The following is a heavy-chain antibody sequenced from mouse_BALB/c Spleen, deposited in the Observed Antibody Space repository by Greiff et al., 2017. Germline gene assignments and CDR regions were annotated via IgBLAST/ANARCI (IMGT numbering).Heavy chain of an antibody. Sequence: VQLQQSGPELVKPGASVKMSCKASGYTFTSYVMHWVKQKPGQGLEWIGYINPYNDGTKYNEKFKGKATLTSDKSSSTAYMELSSLTSEDSAVYYCARSLLRLPSWFAYWGQGTLVTVSA. CDR3: ARSLLRLPSWFAY. CDR1: GYTFTSYV. D-gene: IGHD1-2*01. V-gene: IGHV1-14*01. J-gene: IGHJ3*01. CDR2: INPYNDGT.